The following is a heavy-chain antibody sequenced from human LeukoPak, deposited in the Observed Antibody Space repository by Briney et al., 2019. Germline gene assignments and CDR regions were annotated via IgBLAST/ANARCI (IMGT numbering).Heavy chain of an antibody. J-gene: IGHJ6*02. CDR1: GFTFSNYG. CDR3: AKDLVGGSMDV. Sequence: GGSLRLSCAASGFTFSNYGMHWVRQAPGKGLEWVAVISYDGSNKYYADSVKGRFTISRDNSKNTLYLQMNSLRAEDTAVYYCAKDLVGGSMDVWGQGTTVTVSS. V-gene: IGHV3-30*18. D-gene: IGHD1-26*01. CDR2: ISYDGSNK.